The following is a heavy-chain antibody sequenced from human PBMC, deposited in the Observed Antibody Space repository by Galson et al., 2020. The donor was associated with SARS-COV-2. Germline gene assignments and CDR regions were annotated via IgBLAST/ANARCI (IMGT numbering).Heavy chain of an antibody. V-gene: IGHV4-39*01. Sequence: ETSETLSLTCTVSGGSISSSSYYWGWIRQPPGKGLEWIGSIYYSGTTYYNPSHKSRVTISVDTSKNQFSLKLSSVTAADTAVYYCASVYCGGDCSDAFDIWGQGTMVTVSS. CDR3: ASVYCGGDCSDAFDI. CDR1: GGSISSSSYY. J-gene: IGHJ3*02. CDR2: IYYSGTT. D-gene: IGHD2-21*02.